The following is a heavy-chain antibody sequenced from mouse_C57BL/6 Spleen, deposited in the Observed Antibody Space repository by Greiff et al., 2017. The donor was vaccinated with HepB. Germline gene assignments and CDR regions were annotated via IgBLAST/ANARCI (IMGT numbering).Heavy chain of an antibody. CDR1: GVDFSRYW. Sequence: EAGGVDFSRYWMSWVRRAPGKGLEWIGEINPDSSTINYAPSLKDKFIISRDNAKNTLYLQMSKVRSEDTALYYCARGGPWFAYWGQGTLVTVSA. CDR3: ARGGPWFAY. V-gene: IGHV4-1*01. CDR2: INPDSSTI. J-gene: IGHJ3*01.